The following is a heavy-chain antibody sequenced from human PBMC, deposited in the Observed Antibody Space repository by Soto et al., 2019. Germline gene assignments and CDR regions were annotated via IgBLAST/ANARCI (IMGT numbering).Heavy chain of an antibody. CDR2: INSDGSSL. J-gene: IGHJ5*02. Sequence: GGSLRLSCAASGFIFSTYWMHWVRQAPGKGLVWVSRINSDGSSLSNADSVKGRFTISRDNAKNTLYLQMNSLRAEDTAVYYCASQSGFGSPLGFDPWGQGTLVTVSS. V-gene: IGHV3-74*01. D-gene: IGHD3-3*01. CDR1: GFIFSTYW. CDR3: ASQSGFGSPLGFDP.